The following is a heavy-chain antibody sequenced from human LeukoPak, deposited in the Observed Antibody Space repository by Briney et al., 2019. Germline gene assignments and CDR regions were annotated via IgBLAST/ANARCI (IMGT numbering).Heavy chain of an antibody. D-gene: IGHD3-10*01. V-gene: IGHV4-34*01. J-gene: IGHJ3*02. Sequence: PSETLSLTCAVYGGSFSGYYWSWIRQPPGKGLEWIGEINHSGSTNYNPSLKSRVTISVDTSKNQFSLKLSSVTAADTAVYYCARGFGRVTPALDIWAKGKMFTVSS. CDR2: INHSGST. CDR1: GGSFSGYY. CDR3: ARGFGRVTPALDI.